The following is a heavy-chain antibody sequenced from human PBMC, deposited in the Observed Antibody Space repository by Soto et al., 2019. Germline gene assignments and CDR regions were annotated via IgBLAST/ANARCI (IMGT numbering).Heavy chain of an antibody. CDR1: GGTFSRHA. Sequence: QVQLVQSGAEVRKPGSSVKVSCKASGGTFSRHAISWVRQAPGQGLEWMGGIIPIFGTANHAQKFQGRVTISGDESTCTGYMELSSLRSEDTAMYYCARGWGYDSNDYYYAYWGQGTLVIVSS. J-gene: IGHJ4*02. V-gene: IGHV1-69*01. CDR3: ARGWGYDSNDYYYAY. D-gene: IGHD3-22*01. CDR2: IIPIFGTA.